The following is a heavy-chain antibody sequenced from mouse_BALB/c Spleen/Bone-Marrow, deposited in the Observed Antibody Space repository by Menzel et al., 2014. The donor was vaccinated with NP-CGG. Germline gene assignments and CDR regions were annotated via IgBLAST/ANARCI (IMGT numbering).Heavy chain of an antibody. Sequence: VQLQQSGAELVRPGTSVKVSCKASGYAFTNYLIEWVKQRPGQGLEWIGVINPGSGGTNYNEKFKGKATLTADKSSSTASMRLTSLTSDVSAVYFCARWDYAMDYWGQGTPVTVSS. CDR3: ARWDYAMDY. CDR1: GYAFTNYL. J-gene: IGHJ4*01. V-gene: IGHV1-54*01. CDR2: INPGSGGT.